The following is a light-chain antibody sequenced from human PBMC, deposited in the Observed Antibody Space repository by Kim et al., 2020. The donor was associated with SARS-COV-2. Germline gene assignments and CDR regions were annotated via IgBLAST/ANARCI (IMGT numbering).Light chain of an antibody. J-gene: IGLJ3*02. V-gene: IGLV3-1*01. CDR2: QDS. CDR3: QACASSTWV. Sequence: SYELTQPPSVSVSPGQTASITCSGDKLGDKYACWYQQKPGQSPVLVIYQDSKRPSGIPERFSGSNSGNTATLTISGTQAMDEADYYCQACASSTWVFGGG. CDR1: KLGDKY.